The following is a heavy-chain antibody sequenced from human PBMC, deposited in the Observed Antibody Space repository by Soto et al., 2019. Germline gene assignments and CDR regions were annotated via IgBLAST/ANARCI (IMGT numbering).Heavy chain of an antibody. CDR2: IYSGGST. CDR3: ARALPYDSSGYYYFDY. Sequence: GGSLRLSCAASGFTVSSNYMSWVRQAPGKGLEWVSVIYSGGSTYYADSVKGRFTISRDNSKNTMYLQMNSLRGEDTAVYYCARALPYDSSGYYYFDYWGQGTLVTVSS. CDR1: GFTVSSNY. V-gene: IGHV3-66*01. D-gene: IGHD3-22*01. J-gene: IGHJ4*02.